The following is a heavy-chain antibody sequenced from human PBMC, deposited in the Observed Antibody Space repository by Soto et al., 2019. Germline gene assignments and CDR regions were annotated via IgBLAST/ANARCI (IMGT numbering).Heavy chain of an antibody. Sequence: PGGSLRLSCAASGFTFSSYAMSWVRQAPGKGLEWVSAISGSGGSTYYADSVKGRFTISRDNSKNTLYLQMNSLRAEDTAVYYCANVPTDSILHYYYYGMDVWGQGTTVTVSS. V-gene: IGHV3-23*01. CDR3: ANVPTDSILHYYYYGMDV. CDR1: GFTFSSYA. D-gene: IGHD2-21*01. J-gene: IGHJ6*02. CDR2: ISGSGGST.